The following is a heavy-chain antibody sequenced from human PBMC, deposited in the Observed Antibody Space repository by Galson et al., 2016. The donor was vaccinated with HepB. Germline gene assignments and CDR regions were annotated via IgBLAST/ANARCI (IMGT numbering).Heavy chain of an antibody. CDR1: GGSFNTNY. V-gene: IGHV4-34*01. Sequence: LSLTCAVSGGSFNTNYWSWIRQPPGKGLEWIGEINERGSTNYNPSLKSRVTISIDTSKNQLSLKLRSVTAADTAVYYCARVETFYYDSSAYHGPFDIWGQGTMVTVSS. D-gene: IGHD3-22*01. CDR3: ARVETFYYDSSAYHGPFDI. J-gene: IGHJ3*02. CDR2: INERGST.